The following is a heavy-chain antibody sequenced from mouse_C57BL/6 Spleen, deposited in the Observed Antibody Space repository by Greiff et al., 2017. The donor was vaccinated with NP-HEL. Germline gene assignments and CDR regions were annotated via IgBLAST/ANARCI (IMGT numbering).Heavy chain of an antibody. V-gene: IGHV2-6-1*01. CDR2: IWSDGST. CDR3: ARHYYYDYRGYAMDY. J-gene: IGHJ4*01. Sequence: VKLMESGPGLVAPSQSLSITCTVSGFSLTSYGVHWVRQPPGKGLEWLVVIWSDGSTTYNSALKSRLSISKDNSKNQVFLKMNILQTDDTAMYCCARHYYYDYRGYAMDYWGQGTSVTVSS. D-gene: IGHD1-1*01. CDR1: GFSLTSYG.